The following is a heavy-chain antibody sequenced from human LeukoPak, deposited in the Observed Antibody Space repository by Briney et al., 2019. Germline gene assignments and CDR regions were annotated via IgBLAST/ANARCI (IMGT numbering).Heavy chain of an antibody. CDR2: IYHSGST. V-gene: IGHV4-4*02. CDR3: ARERLYCGGDCYDAFDI. D-gene: IGHD2-21*02. Sequence: SETLSLTCAVSGGSTSSSNWWSWVRQPPGKGLEWIGEIYHSGSTNYNPSLKSRVTISLDKSKNQFSLKLSSVTAADTAVYYCARERLYCGGDCYDAFDIWGQGTMVTVSS. J-gene: IGHJ3*02. CDR1: GGSTSSSNW.